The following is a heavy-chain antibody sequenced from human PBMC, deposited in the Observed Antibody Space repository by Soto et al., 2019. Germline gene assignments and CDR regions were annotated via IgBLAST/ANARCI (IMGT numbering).Heavy chain of an antibody. CDR1: GFTFSSYS. D-gene: IGHD3-22*01. CDR2: ISSSSSYI. V-gene: IGHV3-21*01. Sequence: PWGSLRLSCAASGFTFSSYSMNWVRQAPGKGLEWVSSISSSSSYIYYADSVKGRFTISRDNAKNSLYLQMNSLRAEDTAVYYCARPEGYYDSSGYPFDIWGQGTMVSVSS. CDR3: ARPEGYYDSSGYPFDI. J-gene: IGHJ3*02.